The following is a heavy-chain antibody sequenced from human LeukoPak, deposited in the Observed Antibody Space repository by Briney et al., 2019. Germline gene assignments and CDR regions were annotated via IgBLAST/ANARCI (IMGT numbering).Heavy chain of an antibody. CDR1: GGSISNYY. D-gene: IGHD1/OR15-1a*01. CDR3: ARRSTNGPPYYLEY. V-gene: IGHV4-59*08. CDR2: IYYSGST. J-gene: IGHJ4*02. Sequence: MASETLSLTCTVSGGSISNYYWTWIRQPPGKGLEWIGYIYYSGSTNYNPSLKSRVSISVDTSNNQFSLRLNSVTAADTAVYYCARRSTNGPPYYLEYWGQGTPVTVSS.